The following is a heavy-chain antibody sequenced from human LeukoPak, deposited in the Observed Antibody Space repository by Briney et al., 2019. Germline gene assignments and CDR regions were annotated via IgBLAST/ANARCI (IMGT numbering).Heavy chain of an antibody. CDR3: ARGVTMVRGVTSTGNWFDP. CDR2: IIPIFGTA. CDR1: GGTFSSYA. Sequence: SVKVSCKASGGTFSSYAISWVRQAPGQGLEWMGGIIPIFGTANYAQKFQGRVTITADESTSTAYMELSSLRSEDTAVYYCARGVTMVRGVTSTGNWFDPWGRGTLVTVSS. J-gene: IGHJ5*02. D-gene: IGHD3-10*01. V-gene: IGHV1-69*13.